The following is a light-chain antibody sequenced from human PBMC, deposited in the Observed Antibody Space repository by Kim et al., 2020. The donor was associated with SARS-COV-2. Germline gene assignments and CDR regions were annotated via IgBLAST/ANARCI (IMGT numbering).Light chain of an antibody. Sequence: SLSPGESATLSCRASQSVYSYLAWYQQRPGQAPRLLIYDVFNRATGIPARFSGSGSGTDFTLTISSLEPEDFAVYYCQQRSDWPTFGGGTKVDIK. CDR3: QQRSDWPT. CDR1: QSVYSY. V-gene: IGKV3-11*01. J-gene: IGKJ4*01. CDR2: DVF.